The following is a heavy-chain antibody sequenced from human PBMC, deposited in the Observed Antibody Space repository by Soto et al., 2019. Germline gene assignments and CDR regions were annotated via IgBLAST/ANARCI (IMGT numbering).Heavy chain of an antibody. CDR2: IYSGGNT. V-gene: IGHV3-53*01. CDR1: GFTVRSSY. J-gene: IGHJ4*02. Sequence: GGSLRLSCAASGFTVRSSYMSWVRQAPGKGLEWVSVIYSGGNTYYEDSVKGRFTISRDISKNTVYLQVNSLRAEDTAVYYCARAGGLSSGYFDYWGQGTQVTVSS. D-gene: IGHD3-22*01. CDR3: ARAGGLSSGYFDY.